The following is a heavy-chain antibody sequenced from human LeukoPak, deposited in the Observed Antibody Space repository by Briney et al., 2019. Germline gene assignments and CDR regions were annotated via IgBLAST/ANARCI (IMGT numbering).Heavy chain of an antibody. CDR1: GFTFSSYS. V-gene: IGHV3-21*01. CDR3: AGAAMTPEAFDI. Sequence: GGSLRLSCAASGFTFSSYSMNWVRQAPGKGLEWVSSISSSSSYIYYADSVKGRFTISRDNAKNSLYLQMNSLRAEGTAVYYCAGAAMTPEAFDIWGQGTMVTVSS. D-gene: IGHD1-14*01. CDR2: ISSSSSYI. J-gene: IGHJ3*02.